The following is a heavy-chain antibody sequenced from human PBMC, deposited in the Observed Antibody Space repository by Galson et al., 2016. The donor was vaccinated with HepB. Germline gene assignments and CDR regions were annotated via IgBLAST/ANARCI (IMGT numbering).Heavy chain of an antibody. CDR2: ISGGSSYK. D-gene: IGHD3-10*01. V-gene: IGHV3-21*01. J-gene: IGHJ4*02. CDR1: GFTFTRYT. CDR3: AGGVGYGSGSHFDY. Sequence: SLRLSCVASGFTFTRYTMNWVRQSPGKGLEWVSSISGGSSYKYYADSVKGRFPISRENSTNAQYLQMNSMRAEDTAVYYCAGGVGYGSGSHFDYWGQGTLFTVSS.